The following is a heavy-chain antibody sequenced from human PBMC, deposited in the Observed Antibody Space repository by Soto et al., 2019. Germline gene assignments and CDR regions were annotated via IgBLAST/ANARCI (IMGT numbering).Heavy chain of an antibody. J-gene: IGHJ3*02. CDR2: ISYDGSNK. V-gene: IGHV3-30*18. CDR3: AKGRRDGYNYDAFDI. CDR1: GFTFSSYG. D-gene: IGHD5-12*01. Sequence: QVQLVESGGGVVQPGRSLRLSCAASGFTFSSYGMHWVRQAPGKGLEWVAVISYDGSNKYYADSVKGRFTISRDNSKNTLYLQMNSLRAEDTAVYYCAKGRRDGYNYDAFDIWGQGTMVTVSS.